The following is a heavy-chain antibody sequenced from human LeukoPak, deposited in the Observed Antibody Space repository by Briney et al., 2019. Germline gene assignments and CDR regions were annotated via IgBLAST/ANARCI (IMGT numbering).Heavy chain of an antibody. CDR2: IKQDGSEK. CDR3: AKDPRPTLMAVAGWYYFDY. V-gene: IGHV3-7*03. D-gene: IGHD6-19*01. Sequence: GGSLRLSCAASGFTFSSYWMSWVRQAPGKGLEWVANIKQDGSEKYYVDSVKGRFTISRDNAKNSLYLQMNCLRAEDTAVYYCAKDPRPTLMAVAGWYYFDYWGQGTLVTVSS. CDR1: GFTFSSYW. J-gene: IGHJ4*02.